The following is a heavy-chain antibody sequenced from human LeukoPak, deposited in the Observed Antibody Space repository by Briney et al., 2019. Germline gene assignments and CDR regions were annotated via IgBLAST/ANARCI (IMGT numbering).Heavy chain of an antibody. J-gene: IGHJ3*02. CDR1: GITLSNYG. CDR3: ARKRGYCSSTSCPGAFDI. D-gene: IGHD2-2*01. Sequence: PGGSLRLSCAVSGITLSNYGMSWVRQAPGKGLEWVAGISDSGGRTNYADSVKGRFTISRDNPKNTLYLQMNSLRAEDTAVYYCARKRGYCSSTSCPGAFDIWGQGTMVTVSS. CDR2: ISDSGGRT. V-gene: IGHV3-23*01.